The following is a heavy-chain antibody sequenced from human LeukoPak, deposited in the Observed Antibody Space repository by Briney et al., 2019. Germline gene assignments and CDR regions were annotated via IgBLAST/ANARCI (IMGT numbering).Heavy chain of an antibody. J-gene: IGHJ5*02. D-gene: IGHD3-10*01. Sequence: PGGSLRLSCVASGFTFSDSWMSWVRQVPGKGLEWVAQIDREGSSEKYVASVKGRFTISRDNAKKTLYLEMNDLTAEDTAVYYCSKGWIRVCREARYLLDLGGQGTRDSVSS. CDR3: SKGWIRVCREARYLLDL. CDR2: IDREGSSE. CDR1: GFTFSDSW. V-gene: IGHV3-7*01.